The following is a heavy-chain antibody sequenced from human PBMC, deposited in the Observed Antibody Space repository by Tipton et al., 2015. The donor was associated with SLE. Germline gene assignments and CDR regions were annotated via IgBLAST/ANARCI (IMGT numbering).Heavy chain of an antibody. V-gene: IGHV4-31*02. CDR2: IYYSGST. J-gene: IGHJ4*02. Sequence: LRLSCSVSGGSISSGGYYWSWIRQHPGKGLEWIGYIYYSGSTYYNPSLKSRVTISVDTSKNQFSLKLSSVTAADTAVYYCARGDAGRSDYWGQGTLVTVSS. CDR1: GGSISSGGYY. CDR3: ARGDAGRSDY. D-gene: IGHD3-10*01.